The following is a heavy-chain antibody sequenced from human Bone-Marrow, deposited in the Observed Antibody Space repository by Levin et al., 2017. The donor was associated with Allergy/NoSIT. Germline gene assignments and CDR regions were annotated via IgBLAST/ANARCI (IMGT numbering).Heavy chain of an antibody. J-gene: IGHJ4*02. Sequence: PSETLSLTCTVSGGSISIYYWTWIRQSPGKGLEWIGYIYHTGSTNYNPSLKSRVTISVDTSRDQFSLNLTSVTAADTAVYYCGRLTGYDARAHFEYWGQGMLVTVSS. CDR2: IYHTGST. V-gene: IGHV4-59*12. CDR3: GRLTGYDARAHFEY. D-gene: IGHD5-12*01. CDR1: GGSISIYY.